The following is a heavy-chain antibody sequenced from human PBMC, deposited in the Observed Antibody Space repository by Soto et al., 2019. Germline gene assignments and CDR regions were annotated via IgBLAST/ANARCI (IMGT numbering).Heavy chain of an antibody. V-gene: IGHV3-30-3*01. J-gene: IGHJ6*02. CDR3: ARAAAYFYHYYYAMDV. CDR2: ISHDGGEK. D-gene: IGHD6-13*01. Sequence: GGSLRLSCAASRFTFSSYAMDWVRQAPGKGLEWVAVISHDGGEKYYGDSVKGRFTISRDNPKNTVYLQMNSLRPEDTAVYYCARAAAYFYHYYYAMDVWGQGTAVTVSS. CDR1: RFTFSSYA.